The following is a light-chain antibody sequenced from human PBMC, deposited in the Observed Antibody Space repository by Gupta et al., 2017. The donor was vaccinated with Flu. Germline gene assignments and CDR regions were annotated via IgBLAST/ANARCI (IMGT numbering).Light chain of an antibody. J-gene: IGLJ3*02. CDR1: SSDVGGYDY. CDR3: CSYAYNNNFNWI. V-gene: IGLV2-8*01. CDR2: EVR. Sequence: QSALTQPPSASGSPGQSVTISCTGTSSDVGGYDYVSWYQQHPGKAPKLIIYEVRKRPSGVPDRFSGSKSGNTASLTVSGLRAEDEADYFCCSYAYNNNFNWIFGGGTKLTVL.